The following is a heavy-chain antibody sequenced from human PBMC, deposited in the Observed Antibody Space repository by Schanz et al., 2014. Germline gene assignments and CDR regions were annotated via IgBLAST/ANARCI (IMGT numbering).Heavy chain of an antibody. V-gene: IGHV1-46*03. CDR2: INPIGGST. J-gene: IGHJ4*02. Sequence: QVHLVQSGAEVHKPGASLKISCKASGYTFTNFFLHWVRQAPGQGLEWMGIINPIGGSTTYAQKFRGAVTLTTDTATDTAYLELTSLRSEDTAVYYCARGSAENMMRGELDYWGQGTLXTVSS. CDR1: GYTFTNFF. CDR3: ARGSAENMMRGELDY. D-gene: IGHD3-16*01.